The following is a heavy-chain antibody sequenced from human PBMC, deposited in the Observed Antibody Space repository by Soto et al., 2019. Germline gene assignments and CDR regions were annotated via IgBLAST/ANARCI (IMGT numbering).Heavy chain of an antibody. D-gene: IGHD6-13*01. Sequence: QVQLVQSGPELKKPGSSVKVSCKAPGDTFNSYGISWVRQAPGQGLEWMGGIVPMFGTTKLALKFEDRVTITADELTTTVYMEIRGLTSEDTAVYYCARDLADVHLWDAFEVWGHGTRVTVSS. J-gene: IGHJ3*01. CDR2: IVPMFGTT. CDR3: ARDLADVHLWDAFEV. V-gene: IGHV1-69*01. CDR1: GDTFNSYG.